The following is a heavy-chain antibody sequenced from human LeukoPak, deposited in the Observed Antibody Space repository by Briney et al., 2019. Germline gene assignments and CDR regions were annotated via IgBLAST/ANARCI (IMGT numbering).Heavy chain of an antibody. CDR3: ARHFYDTNPSDY. D-gene: IGHD3-22*01. CDR2: IDPSDSNT. J-gene: IGHJ4*02. CDR1: GYGFTTFW. Sequence: GESLKISCRGSGYGFTTFWISWVRQMLGKGLEWMGMIDPSDSNTNYSPSFQGHVTISADRSTSTAFLQWSSLKASDSAMYYCARHFYDTNPSDYWGQGTLVTVAS. V-gene: IGHV5-10-1*01.